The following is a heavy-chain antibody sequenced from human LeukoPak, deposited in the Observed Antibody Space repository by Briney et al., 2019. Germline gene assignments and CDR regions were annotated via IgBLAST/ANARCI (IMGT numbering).Heavy chain of an antibody. V-gene: IGHV3-66*01. J-gene: IGHJ4*02. Sequence: GGSLRLSCAASGFTVSSNYMSWVRQAPGRGLEWVSVIYSGGSTYYADSVKGRFTISRDNPKNTLFLQMNSLRAGDTAVYYCARGTVTMVDYWGQGTLVTVSS. CDR2: IYSGGST. CDR3: ARGTVTMVDY. D-gene: IGHD3-10*01. CDR1: GFTVSSNY.